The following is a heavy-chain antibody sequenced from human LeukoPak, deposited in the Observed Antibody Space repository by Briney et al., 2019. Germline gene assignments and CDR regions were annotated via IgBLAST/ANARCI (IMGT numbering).Heavy chain of an antibody. V-gene: IGHV1-69*05. CDR3: ARDLLFSSSWYDY. J-gene: IGHJ4*02. Sequence: ASAKVSCKASGGTFGSYAISWVRQAPGQGLEWMGRIIPIFGTANYAQKFQGRVTITTDESTSTAYMELSSLRSEDTAVYYCARDLLFSSSWYDYWGQGTLVTVSS. CDR2: IIPIFGTA. CDR1: GGTFGSYA. D-gene: IGHD6-13*01.